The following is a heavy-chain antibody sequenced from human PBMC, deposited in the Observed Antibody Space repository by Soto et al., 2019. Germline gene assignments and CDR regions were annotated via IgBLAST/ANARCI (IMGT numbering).Heavy chain of an antibody. J-gene: IGHJ4*02. CDR1: GYTFTSYG. V-gene: IGHV1-18*01. D-gene: IGHD3-10*01. Sequence: QVQLGQSGAEVKKPGASVKVSCKASGYTFTSYGISWVRQAPGQGLEWMGWISAYNGNTNYAQKLQGRVTMTTDTYTSTAYMELRGLRSDDTAVYYCARVENYYGSGTAGDYWGQGTLFTVSS. CDR3: ARVENYYGSGTAGDY. CDR2: ISAYNGNT.